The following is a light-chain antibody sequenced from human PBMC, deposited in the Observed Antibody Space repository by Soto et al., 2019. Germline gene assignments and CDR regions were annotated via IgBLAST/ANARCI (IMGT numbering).Light chain of an antibody. CDR2: DTS. CDR1: TGAVTSGHY. J-gene: IGLJ2*01. Sequence: QAVVTQEPSLTVSPGGTVTLTCGSSTGAVTSGHYPYWFQQKPGQAPRTLIYDTSNKQSWTPARFSGSLLGGQAALTLSGAQPEDEAEYYCLLSYSGARVVFGGGTKLTVL. CDR3: LLSYSGARVV. V-gene: IGLV7-46*01.